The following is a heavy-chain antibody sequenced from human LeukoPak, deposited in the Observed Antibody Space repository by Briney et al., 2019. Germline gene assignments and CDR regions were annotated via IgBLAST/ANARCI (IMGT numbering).Heavy chain of an antibody. CDR3: ARDRATYYYGSGSPYYFDY. J-gene: IGHJ4*02. D-gene: IGHD3-10*01. CDR2: ISAYNGNT. Sequence: RASVTVSCKASGYTFTSYGISWVRQAPGQGLEWMGWISAYNGNTNYAQKLQGRVTMTTDPSTSTAYMELRSLRSDDTAVYYCARDRATYYYGSGSPYYFDYWGQGTLVTVSS. V-gene: IGHV1-18*04. CDR1: GYTFTSYG.